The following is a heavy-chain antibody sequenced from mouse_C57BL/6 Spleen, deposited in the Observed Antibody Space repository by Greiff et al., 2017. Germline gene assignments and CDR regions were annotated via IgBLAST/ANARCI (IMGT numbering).Heavy chain of an antibody. CDR1: GFTFSSYA. Sequence: EVKLVESGGGLVKPGGSLKLSCAASGFTFSSYAMSWVRQTPEKSLEWVATISDGGSYTYYPDNVKGRFTISRDNAKNNLYLQMSHLKSEDTAMYYCARDSTTVRYFDVWGTGTTVTVSA. V-gene: IGHV5-4*01. J-gene: IGHJ1*03. CDR2: ISDGGSYT. D-gene: IGHD1-1*01. CDR3: ARDSTTVRYFDV.